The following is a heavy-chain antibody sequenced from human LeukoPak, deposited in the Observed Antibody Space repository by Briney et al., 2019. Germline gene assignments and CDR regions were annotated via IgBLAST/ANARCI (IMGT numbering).Heavy chain of an antibody. Sequence: ASVKVSCKASGYTFTGYYMHWVRQAPGQGLEWMGWINPKSGGTNYAHNFQGRVTMTRNTFISTAYLELSRLRSDDTAVYYCAREVPGSNQIFDYWGQGTLVTVSS. CDR2: INPKSGGT. D-gene: IGHD4-11*01. V-gene: IGHV1-2*02. J-gene: IGHJ4*02. CDR3: AREVPGSNQIFDY. CDR1: GYTFTGYY.